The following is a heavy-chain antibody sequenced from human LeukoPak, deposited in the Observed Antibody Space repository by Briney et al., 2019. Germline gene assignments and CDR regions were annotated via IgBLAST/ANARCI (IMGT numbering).Heavy chain of an antibody. D-gene: IGHD2-15*01. J-gene: IGHJ4*02. Sequence: GGSLTLSCAASEFRFSSYDMSWVRQTLEKGLEWVAVIWYDGSNKYYADSVKGRFTISRDNSKNTLYLQMNSLRAEDTAVYYCARVGPDCSGGSCYSYYFDYWGQGTLVTVSS. CDR2: IWYDGSNK. CDR1: EFRFSSYD. CDR3: ARVGPDCSGGSCYSYYFDY. V-gene: IGHV3-33*08.